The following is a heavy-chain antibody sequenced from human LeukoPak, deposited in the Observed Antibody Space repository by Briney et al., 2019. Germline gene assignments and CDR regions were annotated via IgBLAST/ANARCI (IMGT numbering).Heavy chain of an antibody. CDR3: ARGSYCSSTSCYKDFDY. CDR2: IIPILGIA. CDR1: GGTFSSYT. J-gene: IGHJ4*02. D-gene: IGHD2-2*02. V-gene: IGHV1-69*02. Sequence: GASVKVSCKASGGTFSSYTISWVRQAPGQGLEWMGRIIPILGIANYAQKFQGRVTITADESTSTAYMELSSLRSEDTAVYYCARGSYCSSTSCYKDFDYWGQGTLVTVSS.